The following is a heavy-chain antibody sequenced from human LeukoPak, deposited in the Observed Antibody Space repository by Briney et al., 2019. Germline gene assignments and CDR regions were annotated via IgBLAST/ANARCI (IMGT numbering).Heavy chain of an antibody. Sequence: TGGSLRLSCAASGFTFSSYWMHWVRQAPGKGLVWVSRINNDGSSTSYADSVKGRFTISRDNAKNTLYLQMNSLRAEDTAVYHCARDYGTLTDSDYCGQGTLVSVSS. V-gene: IGHV3-74*01. CDR3: ARDYGTLTDSDY. CDR1: GFTFSSYW. D-gene: IGHD1-20*01. J-gene: IGHJ4*02. CDR2: INNDGSST.